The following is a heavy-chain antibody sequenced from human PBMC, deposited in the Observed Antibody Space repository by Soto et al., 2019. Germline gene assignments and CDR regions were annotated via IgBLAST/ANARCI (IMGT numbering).Heavy chain of an antibody. CDR2: ISSSSSYI. Sequence: EVQLVESGGGLVKPGGSLRLSCAASGFTFSSYSMNWVRQAPGKGLEWVSSISSSSSYIYYADSVKGRFTISRDNAKNSLYLQMNSLRAEDTAVYYCARDWSSSSWYDLDYHGMDVWGQGTTVTVSS. V-gene: IGHV3-21*01. CDR1: GFTFSSYS. J-gene: IGHJ6*02. D-gene: IGHD6-13*01. CDR3: ARDWSSSSWYDLDYHGMDV.